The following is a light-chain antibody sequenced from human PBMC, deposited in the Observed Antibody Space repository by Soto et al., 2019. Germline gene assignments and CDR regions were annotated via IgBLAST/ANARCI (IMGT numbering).Light chain of an antibody. J-gene: IGKJ4*01. CDR1: QSISRY. Sequence: DIQMTQSPSSLSASVGDRVTITCRASQSISRYLNWYQQEPGKAPKLLIYAASSLQSGVPSMFIGTRARTDFTLTIRSLQAEDVATYYCQRSDSSPPTFGGGTKVEIK. CDR3: QRSDSSPPT. CDR2: AAS. V-gene: IGKV1-39*01.